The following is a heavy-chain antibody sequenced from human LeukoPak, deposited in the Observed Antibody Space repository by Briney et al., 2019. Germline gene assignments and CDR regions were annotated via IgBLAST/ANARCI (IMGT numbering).Heavy chain of an antibody. J-gene: IGHJ4*02. Sequence: PSETLSLTCTVSGGSISTYYWSWIRQPPGKGLEWIGYIYYNENTNYNPSLKSRVTISVDTSKNQFSLKLSSVTAADTAVYHCARDRRNTYGRNLDYWGQGTLVTVSS. CDR2: IYYNENT. CDR1: GGSISTYY. CDR3: ARDRRNTYGRNLDY. D-gene: IGHD5-18*01. V-gene: IGHV4-59*12.